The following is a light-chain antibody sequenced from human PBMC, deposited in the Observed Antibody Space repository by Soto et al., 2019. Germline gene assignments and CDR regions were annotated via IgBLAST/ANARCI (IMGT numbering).Light chain of an antibody. CDR2: GAS. V-gene: IGKV3-15*01. CDR1: QSVSSSY. CDR3: QQYSNWPWT. Sequence: EIVLTQSPGTLSLSPGERATLSCRASQSVSSSYLAWYQQKPGQAPRLLIYGASTRATGIPARFSGSGSGTEFTLTISSLQSEDFAVYYCQQYSNWPWTFGQGTKV. J-gene: IGKJ1*01.